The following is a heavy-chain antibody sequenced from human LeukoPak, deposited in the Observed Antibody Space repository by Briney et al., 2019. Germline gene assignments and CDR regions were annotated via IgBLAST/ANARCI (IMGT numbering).Heavy chain of an antibody. V-gene: IGHV3-73*01. CDR2: IRSKANSYAT. D-gene: IGHD2-2*01. J-gene: IGHJ1*01. Sequence: GGSLRLSCAASGFSFTGSAMHWVRQASGKGLEWVGRIRSKANSYATAYAASVKGRFTHSSDDSMNTAYLQMNSLKTEDTAVDYGTRFVVVPAAIPKYFQHWGQGTLVTVSS. CDR3: TRFVVVPAAIPKYFQH. CDR1: GFSFTGSA.